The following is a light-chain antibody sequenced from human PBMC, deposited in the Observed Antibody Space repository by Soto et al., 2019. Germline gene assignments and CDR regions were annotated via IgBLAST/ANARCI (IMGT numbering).Light chain of an antibody. V-gene: IGLV2-23*01. CDR3: CSYVGNSAWV. J-gene: IGLJ1*01. CDR2: DGS. Sequence: QSVLTQPASVSGSPGQSITISCTGTSSDVGSYNLVSWYQQHPGKAPKLLIYDGSKRPSGVSNRFSESKSDNTASLTISGLQAEDEADYYCCSYVGNSAWVFGSGTKVTVL. CDR1: SSDVGSYNL.